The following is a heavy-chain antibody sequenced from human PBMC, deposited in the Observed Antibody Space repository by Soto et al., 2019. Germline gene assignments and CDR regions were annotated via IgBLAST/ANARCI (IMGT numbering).Heavy chain of an antibody. V-gene: IGHV3-33*01. CDR2: IWYDGSNK. CDR1: GFTFSSYG. D-gene: IGHD6-13*01. J-gene: IGHJ6*02. Sequence: QVQLVESGGGVVQPGRSLRLSCAASGFTFSSYGMHWVRQAPGKGLEWVAVIWYDGSNKYYADSVKGRFTISRDNSKNTLYLQMNSLRAEDTAVYYCVRDRSSWSSDYYGMDVWGQGTTVTVSS. CDR3: VRDRSSWSSDYYGMDV.